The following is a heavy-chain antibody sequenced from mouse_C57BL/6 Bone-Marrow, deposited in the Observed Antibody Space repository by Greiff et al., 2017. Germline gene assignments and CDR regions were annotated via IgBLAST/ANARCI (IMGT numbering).Heavy chain of an antibody. CDR3: ARDPYSNYGYFDV. CDR2: SRNKANDYTT. V-gene: IGHV7-1*01. CDR1: GFTFSDFY. J-gene: IGHJ1*03. D-gene: IGHD2-5*01. Sequence: EVHLVESGGGLVQSGRSLRLSCATSGFTFSDFYMEWVRQAPGKGLEWIAASRNKANDYTTEYSASVKGRFIVSRDTSQSILYLQMNALRAEDTAIYYCARDPYSNYGYFDVWGTGTTVTVSS.